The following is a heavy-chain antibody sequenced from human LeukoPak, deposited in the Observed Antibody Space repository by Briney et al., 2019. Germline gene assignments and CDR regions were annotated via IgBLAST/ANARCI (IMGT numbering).Heavy chain of an antibody. V-gene: IGHV3-48*02. Sequence: GGSLRLSCAASGFTFGSYSMNWVRQAPGKGLEWISYISSSSIIYYADSVKGRFTISRDNAKNSLYLQMNSLRDEDTAVYYCARAKTGYDYWGQGTLVTVSS. J-gene: IGHJ4*02. D-gene: IGHD3-9*01. CDR1: GFTFGSYS. CDR2: ISSSSII. CDR3: ARAKTGYDY.